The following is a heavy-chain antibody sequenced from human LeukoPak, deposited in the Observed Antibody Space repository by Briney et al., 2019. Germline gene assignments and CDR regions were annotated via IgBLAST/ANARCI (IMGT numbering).Heavy chain of an antibody. D-gene: IGHD2-21*02. Sequence: GGSLRLSCAASGFTFSNYFMHWVRQAPGKGLEWVADIASDGSHTLYVESVKGRFTISRDNSKNTLYLQMNSLGPEDTAVYFCARERQDTVIHSGAFDIWGQGTMVTVSS. CDR1: GFTFSNYF. V-gene: IGHV3-30-3*01. J-gene: IGHJ3*02. CDR2: IASDGSHT. CDR3: ARERQDTVIHSGAFDI.